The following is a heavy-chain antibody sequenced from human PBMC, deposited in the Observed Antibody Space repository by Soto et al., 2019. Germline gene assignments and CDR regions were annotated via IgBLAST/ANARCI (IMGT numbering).Heavy chain of an antibody. Sequence: GASVKVSCKASGYTFTSYGISWVRQAPGQGLEWMGWISAYNGNTNYAQKLQGRVTMTTDTSTSTAYMELRSLRSDDTAVYYCARVIPYYYDSSGWNWFDPWGQGTLVTV. V-gene: IGHV1-18*01. D-gene: IGHD3-22*01. CDR2: ISAYNGNT. CDR1: GYTFTSYG. CDR3: ARVIPYYYDSSGWNWFDP. J-gene: IGHJ5*02.